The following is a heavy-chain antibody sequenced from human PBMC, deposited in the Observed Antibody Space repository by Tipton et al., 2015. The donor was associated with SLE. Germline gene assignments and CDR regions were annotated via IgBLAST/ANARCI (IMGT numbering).Heavy chain of an antibody. J-gene: IGHJ4*02. CDR1: GGTFSIYS. V-gene: IGHV1-69*01. Sequence: QLVQSGAEVREPGSSVKVSCKASGGTFSIYSISWVRQAPGQGLEWMGGSIPIFGSANYAQKFQARVTITVDESTATAYMELFSLTYEDTAVYYCARGVGNWNFRHFDYWGQGALVTVSS. D-gene: IGHD1-20*01. CDR2: SIPIFGSA. CDR3: ARGVGNWNFRHFDY.